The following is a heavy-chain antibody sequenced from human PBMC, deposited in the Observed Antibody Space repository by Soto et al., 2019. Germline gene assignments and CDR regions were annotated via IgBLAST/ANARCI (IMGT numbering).Heavy chain of an antibody. CDR3: AKDRGAYFDY. J-gene: IGHJ4*02. CDR1: GITFISRA. D-gene: IGHD5-12*01. Sequence: PGGSLRLSCVASGITFISRAIIFVRHAPGEGLEWVAVISYDGSNKYYADSVKGRFTISRDNSKNTLYLQMNSLRAEDTAVYYCAKDRGAYFDYWGQGTLVTVSS. V-gene: IGHV3-30*18. CDR2: ISYDGSNK.